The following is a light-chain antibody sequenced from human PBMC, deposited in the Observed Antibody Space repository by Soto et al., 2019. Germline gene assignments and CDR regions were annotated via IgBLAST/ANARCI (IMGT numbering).Light chain of an antibody. CDR1: QSIKNW. J-gene: IGKJ4*01. CDR2: KAS. CDR3: QQYKSFSEVT. V-gene: IGKV1-5*03. Sequence: DIQMTQSPSTLSASIGDRVTITCRASQSIKNWLAWYQQKPGKAPKLLIYKASNLEDGVPSRFSGSGSVTELTLTISCLQPDDYGTYYCQQYKSFSEVTFGGGTRVEVK.